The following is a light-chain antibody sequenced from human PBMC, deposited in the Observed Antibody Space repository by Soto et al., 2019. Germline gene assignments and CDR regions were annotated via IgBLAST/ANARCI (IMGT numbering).Light chain of an antibody. CDR3: SSSTTTTSLVV. V-gene: IGLV2-14*01. CDR2: DVS. Sequence: QSALTQPASVSGSPGQSITISCTGTSSDIGDYNYVSWYQQYPGKVPKLVIYDVSHRPSGVSNRFSGSKSGNTASLTISGLQAADEADYYCSSSTTTTSLVVFGGGTKVTVL. CDR1: SSDIGDYNY. J-gene: IGLJ3*02.